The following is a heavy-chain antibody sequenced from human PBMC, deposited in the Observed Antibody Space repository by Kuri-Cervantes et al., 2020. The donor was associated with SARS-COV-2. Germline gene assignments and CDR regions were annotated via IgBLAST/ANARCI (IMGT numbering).Heavy chain of an antibody. V-gene: IGHV3-33*08. D-gene: IGHD4-11*01. CDR1: GFTFSSYW. J-gene: IGHJ6*02. CDR3: ARDPAPQQSYYYGMDA. CDR2: ISYDGTID. Sequence: GGSLRLSCAASGFTFSSYWMHWVRQAPGKGLGWVALISYDGTIDYYADSVRGRFTISRDSSKKTVFLQMNSLTVEDTAVYFCARDPAPQQSYYYGMDAWGHGTRVTVSS.